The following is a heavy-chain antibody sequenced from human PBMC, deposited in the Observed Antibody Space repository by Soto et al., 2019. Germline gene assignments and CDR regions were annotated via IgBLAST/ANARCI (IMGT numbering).Heavy chain of an antibody. V-gene: IGHV4-39*01. D-gene: IGHD3-10*01. CDR1: GGSIGSSSHY. Sequence: SETLSLTCTVHGGSIGSSSHYWAWIRQPTGKGLEWIGCIYYSGSTYYNPSLKSRVTISVDTSKNQFSLKLSSVTAADTAVYYCARSPTQVYGSGSYYIRANYSSYYGMDVRGQGPTVT. CDR2: IYYSGST. CDR3: ARSPTQVYGSGSYYIRANYSSYYGMDV. J-gene: IGHJ6*02.